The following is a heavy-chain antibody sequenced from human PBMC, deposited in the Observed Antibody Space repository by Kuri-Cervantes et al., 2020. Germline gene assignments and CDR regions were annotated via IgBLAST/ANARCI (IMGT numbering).Heavy chain of an antibody. CDR2: IIPIFGTT. D-gene: IGHD6-13*01. J-gene: IGHJ3*02. Sequence: SVKVSCKASGGTFSRYAISWVRQAPGQGLEWMGGIIPIFGTTNYAQKFQGRVTITADESTSTAYMELRSLRSDDTAVYYCARDKGGIAAAGTASGAFDIWGQGTMVTVSS. CDR3: ARDKGGIAAAGTASGAFDI. V-gene: IGHV1-69*13. CDR1: GGTFSRYA.